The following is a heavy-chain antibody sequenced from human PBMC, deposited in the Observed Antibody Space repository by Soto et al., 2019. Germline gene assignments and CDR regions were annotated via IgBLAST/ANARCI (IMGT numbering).Heavy chain of an antibody. CDR1: GFAFSSYG. D-gene: IGHD5-12*01. V-gene: IGHV3-30*03. J-gene: IGHJ5*02. CDR3: TSQYSGYDWLAYTWFDP. CDR2: ISYDGSNK. Sequence: GGSLRLSCAASGFAFSSYGMHWVRQAPGKGLEWVAVISYDGSNKYYADSVKGRFTISRDNSKNTLYLQMNSLRAEDTAVYYCTSQYSGYDWLAYTWFDPWGQGTLVTVSS.